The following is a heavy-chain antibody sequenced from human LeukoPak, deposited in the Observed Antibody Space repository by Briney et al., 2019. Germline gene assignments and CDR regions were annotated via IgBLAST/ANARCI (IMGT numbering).Heavy chain of an antibody. CDR3: ARTDGCSTVTASLGY. Sequence: GRSLRLSCAASGFTFSSYAMHWVRQAPGKGLEWVAVISYDGSNKYYADSVKGRFTISRDNSKNTLYLQMNSLRAEDTAVYYCARTDGCSTVTASLGYWGQGTLVTVSS. CDR1: GFTFSSYA. D-gene: IGHD4-17*01. V-gene: IGHV3-30*04. J-gene: IGHJ4*02. CDR2: ISYDGSNK.